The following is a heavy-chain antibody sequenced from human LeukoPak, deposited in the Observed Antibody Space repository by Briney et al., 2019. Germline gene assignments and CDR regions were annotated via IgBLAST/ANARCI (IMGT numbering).Heavy chain of an antibody. CDR3: AKDDSGGYFPDF. CDR1: GFTFSDCA. CDR2: IGADAGST. D-gene: IGHD3-22*01. J-gene: IGHJ4*02. Sequence: GGSLRLSCAASGFTFSDCAMTWVRQAPGKGLEWVSAIGADAGSTYYADSVKGRFTISRDNSKNTLYLQMNSLRAEDTALYYCAKDDSGGYFPDFWGQGTLVTVSS. V-gene: IGHV3-23*01.